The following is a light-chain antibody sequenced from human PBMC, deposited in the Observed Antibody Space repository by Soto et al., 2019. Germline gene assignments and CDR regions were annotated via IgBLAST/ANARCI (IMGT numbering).Light chain of an antibody. J-gene: IGKJ1*01. CDR1: QSVSSN. V-gene: IGKV3-15*01. CDR2: VAS. Sequence: EIVMTQSPATLSVSPGERATLSCRASQSVSSNLAWSQQKPGQAPRLLIYVASTRATGIPARFSGSGYGTEFTLTISSLQSEDFAVYYCQQYNNWPETFGQGTTVDIK. CDR3: QQYNNWPET.